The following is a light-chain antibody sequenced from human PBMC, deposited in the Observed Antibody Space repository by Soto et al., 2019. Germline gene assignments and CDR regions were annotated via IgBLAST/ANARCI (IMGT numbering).Light chain of an antibody. CDR3: QQYLDWPRT. CDR1: QSVSSSY. CDR2: GAS. Sequence: EIVWTQSPGTLSLSPGERATLSCRASQSVSSSYLAWYQQKPGQAPRLLIYGASSRATGIPDRFSGSGSGTDFTLTISRLEPEDFAVYYCQQYLDWPRTFGQGTKVDIK. J-gene: IGKJ1*01. V-gene: IGKV3-20*01.